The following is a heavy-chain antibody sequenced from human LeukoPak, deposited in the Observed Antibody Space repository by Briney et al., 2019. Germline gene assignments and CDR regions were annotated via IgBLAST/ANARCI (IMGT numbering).Heavy chain of an antibody. J-gene: IGHJ3*01. Sequence: KPGGSLRLSCAASGFTFSKAWMSWVRQAPGKGLEWVGLIKSKTDGGTTDYAAPGKGRFTISRDDSKNTLYLQMNSLKTDDTAVYYCTTGLAGNWGQGTMVTASS. CDR1: GFTFSKAW. V-gene: IGHV3-15*01. CDR3: TTGLAGN. D-gene: IGHD4-23*01. CDR2: IKSKTDGGTT.